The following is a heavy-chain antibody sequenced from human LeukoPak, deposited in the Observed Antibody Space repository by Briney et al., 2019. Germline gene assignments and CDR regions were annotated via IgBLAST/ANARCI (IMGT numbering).Heavy chain of an antibody. J-gene: IGHJ5*02. D-gene: IGHD6-13*01. CDR3: ARGGAAAENWFDP. CDR2: IIPIFGTA. CDR1: GGTFSSYA. Sequence: GASEKVSCKASGGTFSSYAISWVRQAPGQGLEWMGGIIPIFGTANYAQKFQGRVTIAADESTSTAYMELSSLRSEDTAVYYCARGGAAAENWFDPWGQGTLVTVSS. V-gene: IGHV1-69*13.